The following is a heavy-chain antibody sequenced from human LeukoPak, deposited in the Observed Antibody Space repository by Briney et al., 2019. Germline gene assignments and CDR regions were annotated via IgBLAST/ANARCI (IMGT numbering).Heavy chain of an antibody. J-gene: IGHJ4*02. D-gene: IGHD3-22*01. V-gene: IGHV4-59*01. Sequence: SETLSLTCTVSGGSISGYFWSWIRQPPGKGLDWIGYIYSSGTTYYNPSLKSRVTISVDMSKNQLSLRLTSVTAADTAVYYCARSRYYYDSSGYYWWGQGTLVTVSS. CDR2: IYSSGTT. CDR3: ARSRYYYDSSGYYW. CDR1: GGSISGYF.